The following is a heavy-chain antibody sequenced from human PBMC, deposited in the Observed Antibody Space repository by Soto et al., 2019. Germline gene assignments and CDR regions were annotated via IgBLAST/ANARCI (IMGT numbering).Heavy chain of an antibody. CDR3: AKDPTLGYDFWSGSNWFDP. Sequence: QPGGSLRLSCAASGFTFSSYAMSWVRQAPGKGLEWVSAISGSGGSTYYADSVKGRFTISRDNSKNTLYLQMNSLRAEDTAVYYCAKDPTLGYDFWSGSNWFDPWGQGTLVTVSS. V-gene: IGHV3-23*01. J-gene: IGHJ5*02. CDR2: ISGSGGST. D-gene: IGHD3-3*01. CDR1: GFTFSSYA.